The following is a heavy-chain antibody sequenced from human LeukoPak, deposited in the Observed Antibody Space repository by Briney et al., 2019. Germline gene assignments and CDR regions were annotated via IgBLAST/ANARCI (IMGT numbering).Heavy chain of an antibody. D-gene: IGHD6-13*01. V-gene: IGHV7-4-1*02. Sequence: ASVKVSCKASGYTFTSYAMNWVRQAPGQGLEWMGWINTNTGNPTYAQGFTGRFVFSLDTSVSTAYLQISSLKAEDTAVYYCARGPVMETREANTAAAVFGYWGQGTLVTASS. J-gene: IGHJ4*02. CDR1: GYTFTSYA. CDR3: ARGPVMETREANTAAAVFGY. CDR2: INTNTGNP.